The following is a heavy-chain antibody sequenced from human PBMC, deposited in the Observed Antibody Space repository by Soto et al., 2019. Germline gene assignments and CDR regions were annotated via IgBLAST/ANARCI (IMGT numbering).Heavy chain of an antibody. CDR2: ISPNSGGT. D-gene: IGHD3-3*01. V-gene: IGHV1-2*02. CDR3: ARDGGGFGRYYDFWSGYYNYYGMDV. CDR1: GYTFTGYY. J-gene: IGHJ6*02. Sequence: ASVKVSCKASGYTFTGYYMHWVRQAPGQGLEWMGWISPNSGGTNYAQKFQGRVTMTRDTSISTAYMELSRLRSDDTAVYYCARDGGGFGRYYDFWSGYYNYYGMDVWGQGTTVTVSS.